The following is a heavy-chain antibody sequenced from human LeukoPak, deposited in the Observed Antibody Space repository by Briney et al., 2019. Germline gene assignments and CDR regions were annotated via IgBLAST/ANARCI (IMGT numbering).Heavy chain of an antibody. CDR1: GGSFSGYY. J-gene: IGHJ4*02. Sequence: PSETLSLTCAVYGGSFSGYYWSWIRQPPGKGLEWIGEINHSGSTNYNPSLKSRVTISVDTSKNQLSLKLSSVTAADTAVYYCARGKVYFDYWGQGTLVTVSS. V-gene: IGHV4-34*01. CDR3: ARGKVYFDY. CDR2: INHSGST.